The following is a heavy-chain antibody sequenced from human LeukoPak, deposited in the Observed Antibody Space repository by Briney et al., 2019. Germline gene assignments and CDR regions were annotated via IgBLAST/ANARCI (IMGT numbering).Heavy chain of an antibody. V-gene: IGHV4-39*07. CDR3: ARVGAARHNYYYYMDV. CDR2: IYYSGST. D-gene: IGHD6-6*01. Sequence: PSETLSLTCTVSGGSMSSSNYYWGWIRQPPEKGLERIGSIYYSGSTYYNPSLKSRVTISVDTSKNQFSLKLSSVTAADTAVYYCARVGAARHNYYYYMDVWGKGTTVTVSS. J-gene: IGHJ6*03. CDR1: GGSMSSSNYY.